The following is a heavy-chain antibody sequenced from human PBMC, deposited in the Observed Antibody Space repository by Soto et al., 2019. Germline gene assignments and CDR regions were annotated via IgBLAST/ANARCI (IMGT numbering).Heavy chain of an antibody. V-gene: IGHV3-11*01. J-gene: IGHJ3*02. D-gene: IGHD2-2*02. CDR1: GFTSWDYD. Sequence: KPGGSLRLSCAASGFTSWDYDMSWIRQAPGKGLEWVSYISRSGNTMYYGDYVKGRFTISRDNAENSVFLQMISLGAEDTAVYYCVREGRSSTSCNTGCAFDIWGQGTMVTVSS. CDR3: VREGRSSTSCNTGCAFDI. CDR2: ISRSGNTM.